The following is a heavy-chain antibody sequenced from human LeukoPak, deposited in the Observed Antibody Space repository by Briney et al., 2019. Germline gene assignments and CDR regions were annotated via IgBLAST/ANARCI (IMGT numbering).Heavy chain of an antibody. V-gene: IGHV1-2*02. CDR1: GYTFTGHY. J-gene: IGHJ4*02. CDR2: INPNRGGT. D-gene: IGHD3-10*01. CDR3: ARDRRGVSYYGSGSFKFGENYFDY. Sequence: ASVKVSCKASGYTFTGHYMHWVRQAPGQGLEWMGWINPNRGGTNYVQKFQGRVTMTRDTSIGTAYMELSRLRSDDTAVYYCARDRRGVSYYGSGSFKFGENYFDYWGQGTLVTVSS.